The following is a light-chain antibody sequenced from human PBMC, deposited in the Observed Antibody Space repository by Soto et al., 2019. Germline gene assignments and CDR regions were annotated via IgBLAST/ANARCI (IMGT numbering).Light chain of an antibody. V-gene: IGLV3-21*04. J-gene: IGLJ2*01. CDR2: YDV. CDR1: NIESKT. Sequence: SYELAQPPSVSVAPGKTARITCGGNNIESKTVHWYQQKPGQAPVLVIYYDVDRPSGIPERFSGSNSGNTATLTISRVEAGDEADYYCQVWDSSTDHVVFGGGTQLTVL. CDR3: QVWDSSTDHVV.